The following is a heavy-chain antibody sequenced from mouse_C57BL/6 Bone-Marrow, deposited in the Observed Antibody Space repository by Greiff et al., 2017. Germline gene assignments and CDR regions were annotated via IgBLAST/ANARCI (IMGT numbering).Heavy chain of an antibody. CDR1: GFTFSSYG. Sequence: EVHLVESGRDLVKPSRSLTLSCAASGFTFSSYGMSWVRQTPDKRLELVATISSGGSYAYYPARVQGRFTISRDHAKNTLYLHMSSLKSADTAMCCCVRHGGLRFMDDWGPGTSVTGSS. J-gene: IGHJ4*01. V-gene: IGHV5-6*01. CDR2: ISSGGSYA. D-gene: IGHD2-4*01. CDR3: VRHGGLRFMDD.